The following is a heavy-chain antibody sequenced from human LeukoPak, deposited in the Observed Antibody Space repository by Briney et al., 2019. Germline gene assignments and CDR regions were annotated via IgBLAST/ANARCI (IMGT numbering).Heavy chain of an antibody. CDR3: ARELQPSLVPAAFDI. J-gene: IGHJ3*02. V-gene: IGHV1-46*01. Sequence: ASVKASCKASGYTFTSYYMHWVRQAPGQGLEWMGIINPSGGSTSYAQKFQGRVTMTRDTSTSTVYMELSSLRSEDTAVYYCARELQPSLVPAAFDIWGQGTMVTVSS. CDR1: GYTFTSYY. CDR2: INPSGGST. D-gene: IGHD6-13*01.